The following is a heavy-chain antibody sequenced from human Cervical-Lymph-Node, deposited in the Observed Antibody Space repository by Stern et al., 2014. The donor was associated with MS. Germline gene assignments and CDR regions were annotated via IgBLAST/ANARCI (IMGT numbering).Heavy chain of an antibody. V-gene: IGHV1-69*09. Sequence: QVQLVESGAEVRKPGSSVRVSCKTSGGTFSSYTISWVRQVPGQGLEWMGRIIPMYDIANYAQKFQGRVTSTADKSTSTAYMELSSLRSEDTAVYYCARVPLVVLVPTRGDAFDIWGQGTMVTVSS. CDR2: IIPMYDIA. CDR1: GGTFSSYT. D-gene: IGHD2-21*01. CDR3: ARVPLVVLVPTRGDAFDI. J-gene: IGHJ3*02.